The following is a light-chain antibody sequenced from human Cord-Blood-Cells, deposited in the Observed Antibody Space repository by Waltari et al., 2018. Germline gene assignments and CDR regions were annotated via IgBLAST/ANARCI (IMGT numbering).Light chain of an antibody. V-gene: IGLV3-1*01. CDR2: QDS. J-gene: IGLJ2*01. CDR1: KLGDKY. CDR3: QAWDSSTVV. Sequence: SYELTQPPSVSVSPGQTASITCSGDKLGDKYACWYQQKQGQSPVLVIYQDSKRPSGCPELFSGSNAGNTATLTISGTQAMDEADYYCQAWDSSTVVFGGGTKLTVL.